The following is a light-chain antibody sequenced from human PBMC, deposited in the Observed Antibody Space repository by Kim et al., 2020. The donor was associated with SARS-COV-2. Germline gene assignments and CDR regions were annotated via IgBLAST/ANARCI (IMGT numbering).Light chain of an antibody. CDR1: SSDVGGYNY. CDR2: DVS. CDR3: SSYTSSNSWV. Sequence: GQSITISCNGTSSDVGGYNYVSWYQQHPGKAPKRMIYDVSNRPSGVSNRFSGSKSGNAASLTISGLQAEDEADYYCSSYTSSNSWVFGGGTQLTVL. V-gene: IGLV2-14*03. J-gene: IGLJ3*02.